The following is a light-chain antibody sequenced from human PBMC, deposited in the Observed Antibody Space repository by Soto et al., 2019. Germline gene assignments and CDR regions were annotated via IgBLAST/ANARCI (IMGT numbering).Light chain of an antibody. Sequence: QSALTQPASVSGSPGQSITISCTATSSDVGGYNFVSWYQQHPGKVPKLMIFDVNRRPSGVSDRFSGSKSGNTASLTISGLQAEDEGDYYCCSYTSSSTHVFGSGTKLTVL. CDR3: CSYTSSSTHV. J-gene: IGLJ1*01. CDR2: DVN. V-gene: IGLV2-14*03. CDR1: SSDVGGYNF.